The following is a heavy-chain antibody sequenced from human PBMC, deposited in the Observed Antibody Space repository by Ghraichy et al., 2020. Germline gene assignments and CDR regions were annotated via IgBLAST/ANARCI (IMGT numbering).Heavy chain of an antibody. CDR1: GYTFTGYY. J-gene: IGHJ4*02. CDR3: ARQVLGEFWSGYYSSYFDY. Sequence: ASVKVSCKASGYTFTGYYMHWVRQAPGQGLEWMGWINPNSGGTNYAQKFQGWVTMTRDSSISTAYMELSRLRSDDTAVYYCARQVLGEFWSGYYSSYFDYWGQGTLVTVSS. V-gene: IGHV1-2*04. D-gene: IGHD3-3*01. CDR2: INPNSGGT.